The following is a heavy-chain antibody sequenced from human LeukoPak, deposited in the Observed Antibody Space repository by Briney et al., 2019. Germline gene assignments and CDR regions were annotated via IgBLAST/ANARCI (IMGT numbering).Heavy chain of an antibody. D-gene: IGHD5-18*01. Sequence: PSQTLSLTCTVSGGSISSGGYYWSWIRQHPGKGLEWIGYIYYSGSTYYNPSLKSRVTISVGTSKNQFSLKLSSVTAADTAVYYCARAQYTAMVTGWFDPWGQGTLVTVSS. CDR1: GGSISSGGYY. V-gene: IGHV4-31*03. CDR2: IYYSGST. CDR3: ARAQYTAMVTGWFDP. J-gene: IGHJ5*02.